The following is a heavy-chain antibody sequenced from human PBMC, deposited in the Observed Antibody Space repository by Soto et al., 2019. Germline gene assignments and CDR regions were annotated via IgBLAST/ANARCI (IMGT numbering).Heavy chain of an antibody. V-gene: IGHV1-18*04. Sequence: GASVKVSCKASGYTFTSYYMHWVRQATGQGLEWMGWMSAYSGNTDYAQKLQGRVTMTTDTSTSTAYVELRSLRSDDTAVYYCARDGANGDYAYYYYGMDVWGQGTTVTVSS. CDR1: GYTFTSYY. J-gene: IGHJ6*02. CDR3: ARDGANGDYAYYYYGMDV. D-gene: IGHD4-17*01. CDR2: MSAYSGNT.